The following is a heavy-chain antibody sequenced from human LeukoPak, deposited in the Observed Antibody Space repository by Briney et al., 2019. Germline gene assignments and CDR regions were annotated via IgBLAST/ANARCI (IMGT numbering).Heavy chain of an antibody. Sequence: GASVKVSCKASGYTFTSFYMHWVRQAPGQGLEWMGILNPSGGSTSYAQKFQGRVTMTRDTSTSTVYMELSSLRSEDTAVYYCARGYGSGRYYYGMDVWGKGTTVTVSP. V-gene: IGHV1-46*01. J-gene: IGHJ6*04. CDR1: GYTFTSFY. CDR2: LNPSGGST. D-gene: IGHD3-10*01. CDR3: ARGYGSGRYYYGMDV.